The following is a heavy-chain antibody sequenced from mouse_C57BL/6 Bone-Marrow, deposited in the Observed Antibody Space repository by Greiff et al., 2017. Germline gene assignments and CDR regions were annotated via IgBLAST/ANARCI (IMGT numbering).Heavy chain of an antibody. V-gene: IGHV1-81*01. CDR3: ARNVRFAY. J-gene: IGHJ3*01. CDR1: GYTFTSYG. CDR2: IYPRSGNT. Sequence: VQLQQSGAELARPGASVKLSCKASGYTFTSYGISWVKQRTGQGLEWIGEIYPRSGNTYYNEKFKGKATLTADKSSSTAYMGLRSLTSEDSAVYFCARNVRFAYWGQGTLVTVSA.